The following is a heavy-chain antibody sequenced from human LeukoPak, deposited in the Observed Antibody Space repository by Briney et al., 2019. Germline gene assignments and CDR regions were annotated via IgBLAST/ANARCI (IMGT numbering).Heavy chain of an antibody. V-gene: IGHV5-51*01. CDR2: IYPGDSDT. CDR1: GYSFTSYW. CDR3: ARSYSNYRGFRGFDP. Sequence: KPGESLKISCKGSGYSFTSYWIGWVRQMPGKGLEWMGIIYPGDSDTRYSPSFQGQVTISADKSISTAYLQWSSLKASDTAMYYCARSYSNYRGFRGFDPWGQGTLVTVSS. D-gene: IGHD4-11*01. J-gene: IGHJ5*02.